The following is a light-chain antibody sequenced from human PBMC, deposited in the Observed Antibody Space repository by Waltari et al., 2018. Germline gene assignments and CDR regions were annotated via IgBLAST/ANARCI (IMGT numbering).Light chain of an antibody. V-gene: IGKV3-20*01. Sequence: EIVLTQSLGTLSLSPGERATLFCRASQSIGKYLVWYQQKPGQAPRLLIYGASTRATGIPDRFSGGGSGTDFSLSITRLEPEDFAVDYCQHYVRLPATFGQGTTVEI. CDR3: QHYVRLPAT. CDR2: GAS. CDR1: QSIGKY. J-gene: IGKJ1*01.